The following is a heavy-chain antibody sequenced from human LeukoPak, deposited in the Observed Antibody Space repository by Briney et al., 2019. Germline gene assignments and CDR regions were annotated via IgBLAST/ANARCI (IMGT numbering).Heavy chain of an antibody. CDR1: GYTSTSYG. CDR3: ARAPVGARTHRNYYYYYMDV. CDR2: INPSGGST. D-gene: IGHD1-26*01. J-gene: IGHJ6*03. Sequence: GASVKVSCKASGYTSTSYGISWVRQAPGQGPEWMGIINPSGGSTSYAQKFQGRVTMTRDMSTSTVYMELSSLRSEDTAVYYCARAPVGARTHRNYYYYYMDVWGKGTTVTVSS. V-gene: IGHV1-46*01.